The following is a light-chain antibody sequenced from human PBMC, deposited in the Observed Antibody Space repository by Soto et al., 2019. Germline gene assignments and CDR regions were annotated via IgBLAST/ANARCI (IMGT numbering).Light chain of an antibody. J-gene: IGKJ4*01. CDR3: QQYERWPPLT. V-gene: IGKV3-15*01. CDR1: QSVRSE. Sequence: ELVMTQSPASLSESPGQRVTLSCRASQSVRSELAWYQQKSGQPPRLLIYGASTRATGIPARFSGSGSGTEFTLTINDLQSEDFAVYYCQQYERWPPLTFGGGTKVDI. CDR2: GAS.